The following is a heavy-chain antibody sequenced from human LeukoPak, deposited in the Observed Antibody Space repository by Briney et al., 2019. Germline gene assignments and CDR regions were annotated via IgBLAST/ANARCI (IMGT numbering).Heavy chain of an antibody. Sequence: GGSLRLSCAASGFTFSSYSMNWVRQAPGKGLEWVSTISGSNGGTYYADSLKGRFTISRDNAKNSLYLQMNSLRAEDTAVYYCARAGNSSGWSFSYYGMDVWGQGTTVTVSS. J-gene: IGHJ6*02. CDR2: ISGSNGGT. V-gene: IGHV3-21*01. CDR3: ARAGNSSGWSFSYYGMDV. CDR1: GFTFSSYS. D-gene: IGHD6-19*01.